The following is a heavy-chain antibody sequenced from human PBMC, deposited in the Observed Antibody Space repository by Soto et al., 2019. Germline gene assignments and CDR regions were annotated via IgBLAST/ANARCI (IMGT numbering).Heavy chain of an antibody. CDR2: ISSDGSTT. Sequence: LRLSCAASGFTFRSYWMHWLRQVPGKGLVWVSRISSDGSTTNYADSVEGRFTISRDNTKNTLDLQMNSLRSEDTAVYYCARARSGSSWYEANWFDPWGQGTLVTVSS. CDR1: GFTFRSYW. J-gene: IGHJ5*02. CDR3: ARARSGSSWYEANWFDP. V-gene: IGHV3-74*01. D-gene: IGHD6-13*01.